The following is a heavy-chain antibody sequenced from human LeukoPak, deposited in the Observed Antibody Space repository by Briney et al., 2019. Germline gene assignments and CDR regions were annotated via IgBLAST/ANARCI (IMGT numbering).Heavy chain of an antibody. CDR3: AKVSDMATRRGNFDY. CDR2: ISFDAGTT. CDR1: GFTFHNYA. V-gene: IGHV3-43*02. D-gene: IGHD5-24*01. Sequence: PGGSLRLSCLASGFTFHNYAMHWVRQAPGKGLEWVSLISFDAGTTDYADSVKGRFTISRDNSKNSLYLQMNSLRTEDTAVYYCAKVSDMATRRGNFDYRGQGTLVTVSS. J-gene: IGHJ4*02.